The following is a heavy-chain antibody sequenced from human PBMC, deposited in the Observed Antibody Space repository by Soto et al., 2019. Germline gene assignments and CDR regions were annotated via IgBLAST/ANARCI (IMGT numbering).Heavy chain of an antibody. D-gene: IGHD4-17*01. V-gene: IGHV3-48*01. CDR1: GFTFSSYS. Sequence: EVQLVESGGGLVQPGGSLRLSCAASGFTFSSYSMNWVRQAPGKGLEWVSYISSSTNTIYYADSVKGRFTISRDNANNSLYLQMNYLRAEDTAVYYCARDNYGDYLLCYWGHVTLVTVSS. CDR3: ARDNYGDYLLCY. CDR2: ISSSTNTI. J-gene: IGHJ4*01.